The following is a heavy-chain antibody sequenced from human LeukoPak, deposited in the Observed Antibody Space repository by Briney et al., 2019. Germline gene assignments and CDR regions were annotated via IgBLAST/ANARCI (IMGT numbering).Heavy chain of an antibody. CDR2: IYSADST. J-gene: IGHJ4*02. V-gene: IGHV3-53*01. CDR3: ARARQWLDFDY. CDR1: GFTVSSSY. Sequence: GSLRLSCAASGFTVSSSYMSWVRQAPGKGLEWVSVIYSADSTYYADSVKGRFTISRDNSKNTLYLQMNSLRAEDTAVYYCARARQWLDFDYWGQGTLVTVSS. D-gene: IGHD6-19*01.